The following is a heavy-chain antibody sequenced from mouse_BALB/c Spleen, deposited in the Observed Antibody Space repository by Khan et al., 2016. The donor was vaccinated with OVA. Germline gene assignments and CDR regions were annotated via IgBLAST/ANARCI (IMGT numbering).Heavy chain of an antibody. CDR1: GFTFSSFG. Sequence: EVKLEESGGDLVKPGGSLKLSYAASGFTFSSFGMSWIRQTPDKRLEWVATISSGGSYTYYPDSVKGRFTISRDNAKNTLYLQMSSLKSEDTAMYYCARQYSNSFFEYWGQGTTLTVSS. CDR3: ARQYSNSFFEY. D-gene: IGHD2-5*01. J-gene: IGHJ2*01. V-gene: IGHV5-6*02. CDR2: ISSGGSYT.